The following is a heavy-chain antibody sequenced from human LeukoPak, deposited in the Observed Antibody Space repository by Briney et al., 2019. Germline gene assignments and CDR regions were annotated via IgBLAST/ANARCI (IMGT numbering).Heavy chain of an antibody. V-gene: IGHV4-4*07. Sequence: PSETLSLTCTVSGGSISSYYWSWIRQPAGKGLEWIVRIYTSGSTNYNPSLKSRATMSVDTSKNQFSLKLSSVTAADTAVYYCARGPQYYYDSSGYYYGYWGQGTLVTVSS. CDR1: GGSISSYY. D-gene: IGHD3-22*01. CDR3: ARGPQYYYDSSGYYYGY. CDR2: IYTSGST. J-gene: IGHJ4*02.